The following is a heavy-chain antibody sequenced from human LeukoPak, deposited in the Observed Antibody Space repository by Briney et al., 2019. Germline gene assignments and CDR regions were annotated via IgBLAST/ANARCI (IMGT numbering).Heavy chain of an antibody. V-gene: IGHV1-2*02. CDR3: ARGHYYDSGEGAFQH. CDR2: INPNSGGT. Sequence: ASVTLSCKASGYTFTGYYMHWVRQAPGQGLEWMGWINPNSGGTNYAQKFKGRVTMTRDTSISTAYMELSRLRSDDTAVYYCARGHYYDSGEGAFQHWGQGTLVTVSS. CDR1: GYTFTGYY. J-gene: IGHJ1*01. D-gene: IGHD3-22*01.